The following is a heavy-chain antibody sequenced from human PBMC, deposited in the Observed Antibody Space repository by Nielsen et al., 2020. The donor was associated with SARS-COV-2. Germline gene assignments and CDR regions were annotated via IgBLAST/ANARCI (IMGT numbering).Heavy chain of an antibody. Sequence: SETLSLTCTVSGGSISSGGYYWSWIRQHPGKGLEWIGYIYYSGSTYYNPSLKSRVTISVDTSKNQFSLKLSSVTAADTAVYYCARDGCSSTSCYERDDAFDIWGQGTMVTVSS. J-gene: IGHJ3*02. CDR1: GGSISSGGYY. CDR3: ARDGCSSTSCYERDDAFDI. D-gene: IGHD2-2*01. CDR2: IYYSGST. V-gene: IGHV4-31*03.